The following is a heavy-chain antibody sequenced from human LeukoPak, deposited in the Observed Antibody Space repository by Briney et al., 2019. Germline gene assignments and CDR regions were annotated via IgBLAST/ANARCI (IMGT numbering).Heavy chain of an antibody. CDR1: GGSISSSSYY. J-gene: IGHJ4*02. V-gene: IGHV4-61*05. D-gene: IGHD1-1*01. Sequence: PSETLSLTCTVSGGSISSSSYYWAWIRQPPGKRPEWIGYIYYSGSTNYNPSLKSRVTMSVDTSKNHFSLKLISVTASDTAVYYCARGTNNGWYLDYWGQGTLVTVSP. CDR2: IYYSGST. CDR3: ARGTNNGWYLDY.